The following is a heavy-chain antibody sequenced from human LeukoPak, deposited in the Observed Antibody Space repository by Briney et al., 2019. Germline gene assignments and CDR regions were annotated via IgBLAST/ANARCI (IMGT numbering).Heavy chain of an antibody. V-gene: IGHV4-61*08. CDR3: ARARLTYYYGSGSYYLPYYFDY. D-gene: IGHD3-10*01. J-gene: IGHJ4*02. Sequence: SQTLSLTCTVSGGSISSGGYYWSWIRQPPGKGLEWIGYIYYSGSTNYNPSLKSRVTISVDTSKNQFSLKLSSVTAADTAVYYCARARLTYYYGSGSYYLPYYFDYWGQGTLVTVSS. CDR1: GGSISSGGYY. CDR2: IYYSGST.